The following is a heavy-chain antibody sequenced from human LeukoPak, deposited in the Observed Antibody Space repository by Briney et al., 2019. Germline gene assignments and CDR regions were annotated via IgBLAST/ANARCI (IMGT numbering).Heavy chain of an antibody. CDR3: ARGIAAAYYYYYMDV. D-gene: IGHD6-13*01. Sequence: SETLSLTCAVSGGSISQYYWSWLRQAPGKGLEWIGYIHASGTTTYNPSLKSRVTMSVDTSNNQFSLKLSSVTAADTAVYYCARGIAAAYYYYYMDVWGKGTTVTVSS. V-gene: IGHV4-4*08. J-gene: IGHJ6*03. CDR1: GGSISQYY. CDR2: IHASGTT.